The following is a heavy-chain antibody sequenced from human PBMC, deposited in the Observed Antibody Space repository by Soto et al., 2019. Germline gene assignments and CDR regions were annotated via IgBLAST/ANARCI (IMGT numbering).Heavy chain of an antibody. V-gene: IGHV1-18*01. Sequence: QVQLVQSGTEVKKPGASVKVSCKTSGYTFINFGIVWVRQAPGQGLEWMGWISPFNGHTHYAQKFQGRVSLTTDTSTSTALLELRSLTYDDTAVYYCAREPPRATAGLNYFDPWGQGTLVTVSS. CDR1: GYTFINFG. D-gene: IGHD6-13*01. CDR2: ISPFNGHT. CDR3: AREPPRATAGLNYFDP. J-gene: IGHJ5*02.